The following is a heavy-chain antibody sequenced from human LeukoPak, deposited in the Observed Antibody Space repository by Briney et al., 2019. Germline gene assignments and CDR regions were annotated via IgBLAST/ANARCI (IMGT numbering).Heavy chain of an antibody. Sequence: ASVKVSCKASGYTFTGYYMHWVRQAPGQGLEWMGWINPNSGGTNYAQKFQGRVTMARDTSISTAYMELSRLRSDDTAVYYCARGPKAKYYYDSSGLGWFDPWGQGTLVTVSS. CDR2: INPNSGGT. V-gene: IGHV1-2*02. D-gene: IGHD3-22*01. CDR1: GYTFTGYY. J-gene: IGHJ5*02. CDR3: ARGPKAKYYYDSSGLGWFDP.